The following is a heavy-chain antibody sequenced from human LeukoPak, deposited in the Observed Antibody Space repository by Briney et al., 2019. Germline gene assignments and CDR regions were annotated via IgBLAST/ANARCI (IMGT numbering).Heavy chain of an antibody. J-gene: IGHJ4*02. CDR3: AKESGYGDYVEDGLFDY. Sequence: GGSLRLSCAASGFTFSSYAMSWVRQAPGKGLEWVSAISGSGGSTYYADSVKGRFTTSRDNSKNTLYLQMNSLRAEDTAVYYCAKESGYGDYVEDGLFDYWGQGTLVTVSS. V-gene: IGHV3-23*01. CDR2: ISGSGGST. CDR1: GFTFSSYA. D-gene: IGHD4-17*01.